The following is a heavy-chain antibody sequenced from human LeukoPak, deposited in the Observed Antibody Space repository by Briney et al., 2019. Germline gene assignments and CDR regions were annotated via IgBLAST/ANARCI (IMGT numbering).Heavy chain of an antibody. CDR3: ARVGIDAFDI. CDR1: GGTLSSYA. CDR2: IIPIFGIA. J-gene: IGHJ3*02. V-gene: IGHV1-69*04. Sequence: SVKVSCKASGGTLSSYAISWVRQAPRQGLEWMGRIIPIFGIANYAQKFQGRVTITADKSTSTAYMELSSLRSEDTAVYYCARVGIDAFDIWGQGTMVTVSS.